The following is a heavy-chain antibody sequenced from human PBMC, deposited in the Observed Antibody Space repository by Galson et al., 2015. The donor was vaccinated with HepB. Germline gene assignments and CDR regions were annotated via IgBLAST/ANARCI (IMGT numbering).Heavy chain of an antibody. Sequence: SLRLSCAASGFSFRGYWMSWVRQAPGKGPEWVANIKQDGSETNYVDSVKGRFTISRENAKNPLYLQMNSLRVEDTAVYYCARATATIDYWGQGTLVTVSS. CDR2: IKQDGSET. D-gene: IGHD5-12*01. V-gene: IGHV3-7*04. J-gene: IGHJ4*02. CDR1: GFSFRGYW. CDR3: ARATATIDY.